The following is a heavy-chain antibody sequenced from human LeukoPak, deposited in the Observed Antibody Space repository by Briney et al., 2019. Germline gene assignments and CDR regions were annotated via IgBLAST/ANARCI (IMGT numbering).Heavy chain of an antibody. J-gene: IGHJ4*02. V-gene: IGHV3-48*01. CDR3: ARGGKTCGDSFDY. CDR2: ITSGGSSV. Sequence: GGSLRLSCAASGFTFSSYGMHWVRQAPGKGLEWLSDITSGGSSVYYADSVKGRFTISRDNAKNSLFLQMDTLRVEDTAVYYCARGGKTCGDSFDYWGQGTLVTVSS. CDR1: GFTFSSYG. D-gene: IGHD3-10*01.